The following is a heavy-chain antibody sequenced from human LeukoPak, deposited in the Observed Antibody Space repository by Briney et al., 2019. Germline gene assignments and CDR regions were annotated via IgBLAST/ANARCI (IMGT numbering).Heavy chain of an antibody. Sequence: SVKVSCKASGGTFSSYAISWVRQAPGQGLEWMGRIIPILGIANYAQKFQGRVTITADKSTSTAYMELSSPRSEDTAVYYCARDPLVDTAMVQFDYWGQGTLVTVSS. D-gene: IGHD5-18*01. V-gene: IGHV1-69*04. CDR1: GGTFSSYA. CDR3: ARDPLVDTAMVQFDY. CDR2: IIPILGIA. J-gene: IGHJ4*02.